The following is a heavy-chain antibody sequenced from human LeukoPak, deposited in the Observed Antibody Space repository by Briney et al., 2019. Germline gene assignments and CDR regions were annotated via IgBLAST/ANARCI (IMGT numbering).Heavy chain of an antibody. D-gene: IGHD3-10*01. CDR2: IYYSGST. Sequence: SETLSLTCTVSGGSISSSSYYWGWIRQPPGKGLEWIGSIYYSGSTYYNPSLKSRVTISVDTSKNQFSLKLSSVTAADTAVYYCAKITYYYGSGSYNWFDPWGQGTLVTVSS. J-gene: IGHJ5*02. CDR1: GGSISSSSYY. V-gene: IGHV4-39*07. CDR3: AKITYYYGSGSYNWFDP.